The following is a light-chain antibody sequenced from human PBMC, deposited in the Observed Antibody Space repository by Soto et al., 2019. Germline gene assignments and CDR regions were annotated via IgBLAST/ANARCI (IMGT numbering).Light chain of an antibody. V-gene: IGKV3-15*01. CDR2: GAS. CDR3: QQYNNWPPVT. Sequence: EIVMTQSPATLSVSPGERATLSCRASQSVSSNLAWYQQKPGQAPRLLIYGASTRATGIPARFSGSGSGTEFTLTISTLKSEDFQVYYCQQYNNWPPVTFGKGHDWRLN. CDR1: QSVSSN. J-gene: IGKJ5*01.